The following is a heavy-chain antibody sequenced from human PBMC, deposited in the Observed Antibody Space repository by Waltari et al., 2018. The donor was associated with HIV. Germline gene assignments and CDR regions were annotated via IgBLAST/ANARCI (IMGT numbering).Heavy chain of an antibody. CDR1: GYTFTGYY. J-gene: IGHJ6*02. CDR3: ARQRSDTAMATYGMDV. V-gene: IGHV1-2*04. CDR2: INPNSGGT. Sequence: QVQLVQSGAEVKKPGASVKVSCKASGYTFTGYYMHWVRQAPGQGLEWMGWINPNSGGTNDAQKFQGWVTMTRDTSISTAYMELSRLRSDDTAVYYCARQRSDTAMATYGMDVWGQGTTVTVSS. D-gene: IGHD5-18*01.